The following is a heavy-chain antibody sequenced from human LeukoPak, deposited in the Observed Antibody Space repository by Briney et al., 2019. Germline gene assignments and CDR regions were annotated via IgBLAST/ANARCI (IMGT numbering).Heavy chain of an antibody. CDR2: IYYSVST. V-gene: IGHV4-59*01. CDR3: AREMAYYDILTGYYPNWFDP. J-gene: IGHJ5*02. Sequence: SETLSLTCTVSGGSISSYYWSWIRQPPGKGLEWIGYIYYSVSTNYNPSLKSPVTISVDTSKNQFSLKLSSVTAADTAVYYCAREMAYYDILTGYYPNWFDPWGQGTLVTVSS. D-gene: IGHD3-9*01. CDR1: GGSISSYY.